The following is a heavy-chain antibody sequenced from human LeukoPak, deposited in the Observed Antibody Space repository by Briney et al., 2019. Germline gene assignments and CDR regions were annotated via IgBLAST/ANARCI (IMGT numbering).Heavy chain of an antibody. CDR1: GGSINSYY. V-gene: IGHV4-59*12. CDR2: IYDSGST. D-gene: IGHD3-22*01. Sequence: NTSETLSLTCTVSGGSINSYYWSWIRQPPGKGLEWIGYIYDSGSTYYNPSLKSRVTISVDTSKNQFSLKLSSVTAADTAVYYCARDIVAMIVVPIYAFDIWGQGTMVTVSS. J-gene: IGHJ3*02. CDR3: ARDIVAMIVVPIYAFDI.